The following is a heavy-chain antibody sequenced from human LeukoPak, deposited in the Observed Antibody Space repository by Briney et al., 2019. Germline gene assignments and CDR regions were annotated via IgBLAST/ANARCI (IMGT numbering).Heavy chain of an antibody. D-gene: IGHD2-2*02. J-gene: IGHJ4*02. Sequence: SVKVSCKASGGTFSSYAISWVRQAPGQGLEWMGGIIPIFGTANYARKFQGRVTITTDESTSTAYMELSSLRSEDTAVYYCAVGYCSSTSCYTPRRPYFDYWGQGTLVTVSS. V-gene: IGHV1-69*05. CDR2: IIPIFGTA. CDR1: GGTFSSYA. CDR3: AVGYCSSTSCYTPRRPYFDY.